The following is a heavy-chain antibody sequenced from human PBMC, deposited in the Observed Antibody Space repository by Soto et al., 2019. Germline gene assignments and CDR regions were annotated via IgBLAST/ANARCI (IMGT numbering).Heavy chain of an antibody. D-gene: IGHD1-7*01. CDR3: ARDREYNWNYNWFDP. CDR2: ISTYNGNT. CDR1: GYTFTSYG. J-gene: IGHJ5*02. V-gene: IGHV1-18*01. Sequence: ASVKVTCKASGYTFTSYGISWVRQAPEQGLEWMGWISTYNGNTNFTQKLQGRVTMTTDTSTSTAYMELRSLRSDDTAMYYCARDREYNWNYNWFDPWGQGTLLTVSS.